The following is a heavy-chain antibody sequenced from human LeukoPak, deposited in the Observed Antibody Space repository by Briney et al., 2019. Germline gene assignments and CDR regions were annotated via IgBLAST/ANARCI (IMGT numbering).Heavy chain of an antibody. J-gene: IGHJ4*02. CDR2: IYYSGTT. CDR3: ARVAHDLYPYYFDY. Sequence: SSETLSLTCTVSGGSISTSSYYWGWIRQPPGKGLEWIAYIYYSGTTYYNPSLKSRVTISVDTSKNQFSLKLSSVTAADTAVYYCARVAHDLYPYYFDYWGQGTLVTVSS. V-gene: IGHV4-39*07. D-gene: IGHD5/OR15-5a*01. CDR1: GGSISTSSYY.